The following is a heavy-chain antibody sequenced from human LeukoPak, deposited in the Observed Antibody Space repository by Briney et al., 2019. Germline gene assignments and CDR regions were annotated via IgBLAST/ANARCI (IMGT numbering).Heavy chain of an antibody. CDR3: ARDRTPNSYYSPHGAFDI. V-gene: IGHV3-11*04. D-gene: IGHD3-10*01. J-gene: IGHJ3*02. CDR1: GFTFSDYY. CDR2: ISSSGSTI. Sequence: PGGSLRLSCAASGFTFSDYYMSWIRQAPGKGLEWVSYISSSGSTIYYADSVKGRFTISRDNAKNSLYLQMNSLRAEDTAVYYCARDRTPNSYYSPHGAFDIWGQGTMVTVSS.